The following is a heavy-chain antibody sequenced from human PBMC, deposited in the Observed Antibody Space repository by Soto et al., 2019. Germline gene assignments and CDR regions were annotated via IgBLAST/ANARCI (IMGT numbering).Heavy chain of an antibody. CDR1: GGTFSSYA. V-gene: IGHV1-69*13. CDR2: IIPIFGTA. Sequence: SVKVSCKASGGTFSSYAISWVRQAPGQGLEWMGGIIPIFGTANYAQKFQGRVTITADESTSTAYMELSSLRSEDTAVYYCARGYQTVVGRYYYGMDVWGQGTTVTVSS. J-gene: IGHJ6*02. D-gene: IGHD3-22*01. CDR3: ARGYQTVVGRYYYGMDV.